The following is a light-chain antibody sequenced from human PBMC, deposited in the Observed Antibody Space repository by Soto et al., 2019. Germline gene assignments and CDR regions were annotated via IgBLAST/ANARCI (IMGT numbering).Light chain of an antibody. J-gene: IGKJ4*01. CDR1: QSVLYSSNNKNY. Sequence: IVMTQSPDSLAVSLGERATINCKSSQSVLYSSNNKNYLAWYQQKPGQPPKLLIYWASTRESGVPDRFSVSGSGSDFTLTISSLQAKDVAVYYCQQYYSTPPLTFGGGTKVEIK. CDR3: QQYYSTPPLT. CDR2: WAS. V-gene: IGKV4-1*01.